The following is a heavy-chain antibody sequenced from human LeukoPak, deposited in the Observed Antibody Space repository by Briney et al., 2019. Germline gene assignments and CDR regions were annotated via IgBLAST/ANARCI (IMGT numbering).Heavy chain of an antibody. V-gene: IGHV4-34*01. CDR2: INHSGST. D-gene: IGHD6-6*01. CDR1: GGSFSGYY. Sequence: PSETLSLTCAVYGGSFSGYYWSWIRQPPGKGLEWIGEINHSGSTNYNPSLKSRVTISVDTSKIQFSLKLSSVTAADTAVFYCAISSSSAPFYFDYWGQGTLVTVSS. J-gene: IGHJ4*02. CDR3: AISSSSAPFYFDY.